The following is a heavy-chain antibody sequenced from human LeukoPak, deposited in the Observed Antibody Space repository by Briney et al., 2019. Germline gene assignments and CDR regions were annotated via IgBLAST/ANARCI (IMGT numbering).Heavy chain of an antibody. CDR2: IIPIFGTA. Sequence: SVKVSCKASGGTFSSYAISWVRQAPGQGLEWMGGIIPIFGTANYAQKFQGRVTITADESTSTANMELSSLRSEDTAVYYCARVPGYCSSTSCGGWDYYGMDVWGQGTTVTVSS. CDR3: ARVPGYCSSTSCGGWDYYGMDV. J-gene: IGHJ6*02. D-gene: IGHD2-2*01. CDR1: GGTFSSYA. V-gene: IGHV1-69*13.